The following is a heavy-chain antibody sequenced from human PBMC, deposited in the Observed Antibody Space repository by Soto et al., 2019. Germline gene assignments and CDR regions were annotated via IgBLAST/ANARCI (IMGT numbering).Heavy chain of an antibody. CDR2: SFSGGIT. CDR1: GGSVSGGGHY. Sequence: SETLSLTCSVSGGSVSGGGHYWTWIRQQPGKGLEWIGFSFSGGITYYNPSLRGRVVISVDTSKNQFSLTLTSATAADTAVYYCARDRCTGGDCYLGYWGQGTLVTGSS. CDR3: ARDRCTGGDCYLGY. D-gene: IGHD2-21*02. V-gene: IGHV4-31*02. J-gene: IGHJ4*02.